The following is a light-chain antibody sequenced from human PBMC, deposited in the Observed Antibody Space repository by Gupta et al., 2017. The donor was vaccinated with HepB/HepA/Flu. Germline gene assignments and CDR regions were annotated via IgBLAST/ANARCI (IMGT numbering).Light chain of an antibody. CDR1: QSVSSY. CDR2: DAS. CDR3: QWRSNGPPERT. Sequence: VLTQSPATLSLSPGERATLSCRASQSVSSYFAWYQQKPGQAPRLLIYDASSRAPGIPARFSGTGSGTDFTLTISRLDPEDSAVHYCQWRSNGPPERTFGGGTKIEIK. J-gene: IGKJ4*01. V-gene: IGKV3-11*01.